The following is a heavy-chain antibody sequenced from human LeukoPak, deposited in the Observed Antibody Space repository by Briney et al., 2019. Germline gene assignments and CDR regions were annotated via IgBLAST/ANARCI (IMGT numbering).Heavy chain of an antibody. V-gene: IGHV3-7*01. J-gene: IGHJ3*02. CDR2: IKEDGSEK. CDR1: GLRSSTYS. CDR3: ARDPYGGTYGAFDI. D-gene: IGHD1-26*01. Sequence: PGGSLRLSCAASGLRSSTYSMTWVRHSPGKGLERAANIKEDGSEKVYVDSVKGRFTISRDNAKNSLYLQMNTLRVDDSAIYYCARDPYGGTYGAFDIWGRGTMVSISS.